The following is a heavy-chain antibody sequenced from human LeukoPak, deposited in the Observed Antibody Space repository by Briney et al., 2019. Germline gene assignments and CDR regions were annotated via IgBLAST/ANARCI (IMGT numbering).Heavy chain of an antibody. CDR3: TRGSYGDYEY. CDR1: GFAFRSYG. CDR2: IDPSSTYI. J-gene: IGHJ4*02. D-gene: IGHD4-17*01. Sequence: GGSLRLSCAASGFAFRSYGMTWVRQAPGKGLEWVSSIDPSSTYIYYADSVKGRFTISRDNAQNSLYLQMNSLRAEDTAVYYCTRGSYGDYEYWGQGTLVTVSS. V-gene: IGHV3-21*01.